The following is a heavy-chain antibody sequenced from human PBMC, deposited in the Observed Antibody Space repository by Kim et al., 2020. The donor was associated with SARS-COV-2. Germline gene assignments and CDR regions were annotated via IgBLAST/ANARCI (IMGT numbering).Heavy chain of an antibody. Sequence: GGSLRLSCAASGFIFSSYTMNWVRQAPGKGLEWVSSITSSTTYINYADSVKGRFTISRDNAKNLLYLQMNSLRVEDTAVYYCARDLYFYDSSGYYFDYWGQGTLVTVSS. V-gene: IGHV3-21*01. CDR3: ARDLYFYDSSGYYFDY. D-gene: IGHD3-22*01. CDR2: ITSSTTYI. J-gene: IGHJ4*02. CDR1: GFIFSSYT.